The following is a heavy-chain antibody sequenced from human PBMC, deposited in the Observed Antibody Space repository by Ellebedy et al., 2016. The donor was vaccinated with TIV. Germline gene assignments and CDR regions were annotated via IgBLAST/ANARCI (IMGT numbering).Heavy chain of an antibody. CDR2: MYSGGGT. CDR3: ARPLYYDSSGFQH. V-gene: IGHV3-53*01. D-gene: IGHD3-22*01. CDR1: GVTVSNNY. Sequence: GGSLRLXXAASGVTVSNNYMSWVRQAPGKGLEWVSVMYSGGGTFYADSVKGRFTISRDNSKNTVYLQMNSLRVEDTAVYYCARPLYYDSSGFQHWGQGTLVTVSS. J-gene: IGHJ1*01.